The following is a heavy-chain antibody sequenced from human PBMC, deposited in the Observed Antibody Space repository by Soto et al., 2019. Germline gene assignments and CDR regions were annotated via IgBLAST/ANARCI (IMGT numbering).Heavy chain of an antibody. CDR3: ATYGGGTGRFDY. CDR2: SGTT. Sequence: QLHLQESGPGLVKPSETLSLTCTVSGGSISTSYSWGWIRQPPGKGLEWIGSGTTYNPSLRSRVTIPVDTAKNQFSLKLNSVTVADTALYYCATYGGGTGRFDYLGQGTLVTVSS. V-gene: IGHV4-39*01. D-gene: IGHD4-17*01. J-gene: IGHJ4*02. CDR1: GGSISTSYS.